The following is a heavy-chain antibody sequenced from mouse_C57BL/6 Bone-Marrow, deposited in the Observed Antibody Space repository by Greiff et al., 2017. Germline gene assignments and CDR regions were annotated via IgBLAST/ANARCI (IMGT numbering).Heavy chain of an antibody. V-gene: IGHV2-2*01. CDR3: ARGDSSGSWFAY. CDR2: VWSGGST. D-gene: IGHD3-2*02. J-gene: IGHJ3*01. Sequence: QVQLKESGPGLVQPSQSLSITCTVSGFSLTSYGVHWVRQSPGQGLEWLGVVWSGGSTDYNAAFISRLSISKDKSKSQVFFKMNSLQADATAIYYCARGDSSGSWFAYWGQGTLVTVSA. CDR1: GFSLTSYG.